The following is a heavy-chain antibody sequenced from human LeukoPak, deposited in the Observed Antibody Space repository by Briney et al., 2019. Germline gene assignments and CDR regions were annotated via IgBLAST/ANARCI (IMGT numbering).Heavy chain of an antibody. CDR3: ARGGGPTVTTGSDY. Sequence: PGRSLRLSCAASGFTFSSSAMHWVRQAPGKGLEWVAVISYDGSNKYYADSVKGRFTISRDNSKNTLYLQMNSLRAEDTAVYYCARGGGPTVTTGSDYWGQGTLVTVSS. D-gene: IGHD4-4*01. CDR2: ISYDGSNK. J-gene: IGHJ4*02. V-gene: IGHV3-30-3*01. CDR1: GFTFSSSA.